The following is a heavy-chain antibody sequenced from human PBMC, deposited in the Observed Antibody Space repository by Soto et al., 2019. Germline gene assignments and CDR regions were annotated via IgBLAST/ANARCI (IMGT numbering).Heavy chain of an antibody. CDR1: GDSISSDNYF. CDR2: ISNRGTP. CDR3: AREVNVVALSDAFDI. D-gene: IGHD2-8*01. Sequence: QVQLQESGPGLVKPSQTLSPICTVSGDSISSDNYFWSWIRQPPGQGLEWIGYISNRGTPYYNPSLKSRVTISLDTSKNRFSLDMYSVTAADTAVYYCAREVNVVALSDAFDIWGQGTMVTVSS. J-gene: IGHJ3*02. V-gene: IGHV4-30-4*01.